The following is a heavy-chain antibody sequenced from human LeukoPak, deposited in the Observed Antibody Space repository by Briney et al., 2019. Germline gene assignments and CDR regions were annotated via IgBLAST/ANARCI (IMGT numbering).Heavy chain of an antibody. D-gene: IGHD1-26*01. J-gene: IGHJ6*04. CDR1: GFTFSSYG. CDR2: ISYDGSNK. V-gene: IGHV3-30*18. Sequence: PGGSLRLSCAASGFTFSSYGMHWVRQAPGKGLEWVAVISYDGSNKYYADSVKGRFTISRDNSKNTLYLQMNCLRAEDTAVYYCAKGESRWDLATYGMDVWGKGTTVTVSS. CDR3: AKGESRWDLATYGMDV.